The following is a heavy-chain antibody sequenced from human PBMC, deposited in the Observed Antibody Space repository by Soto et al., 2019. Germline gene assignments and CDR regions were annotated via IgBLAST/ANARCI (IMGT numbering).Heavy chain of an antibody. CDR1: GYTFTGYY. D-gene: IGHD2-2*01. J-gene: IGHJ4*02. Sequence: ASVKVSCKASGYTFTGYYMHSVRQAPGQGLEWMGWINPNSGGTNYAQKFQGRVTMTRDTSISTAYMELSRLRSDDTAVYYCARSEEGYCSSTSCSYRYYFDYWGQGTLVTVSS. CDR2: INPNSGGT. CDR3: ARSEEGYCSSTSCSYRYYFDY. V-gene: IGHV1-2*02.